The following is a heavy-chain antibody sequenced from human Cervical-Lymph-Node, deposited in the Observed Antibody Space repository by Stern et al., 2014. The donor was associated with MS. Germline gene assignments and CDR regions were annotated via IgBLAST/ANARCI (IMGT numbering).Heavy chain of an antibody. D-gene: IGHD1-14*01. CDR3: ARGRVNHNNAWFRTEYIGFAP. V-gene: IGHV1-8*01. CDR2: MNPKRGAT. Sequence: QVQLVQSGAEVKKPGASVKVACKSSGYSFTNNDINWVRQATGQGLEWMGWMNPKRGATAYAQKFKGRVTMTRKTSISTAYMELSSLISEDTGVYFCARGRVNHNNAWFRTEYIGFAPWGQGTLVTVSS. J-gene: IGHJ5*02. CDR1: GYSFTNND.